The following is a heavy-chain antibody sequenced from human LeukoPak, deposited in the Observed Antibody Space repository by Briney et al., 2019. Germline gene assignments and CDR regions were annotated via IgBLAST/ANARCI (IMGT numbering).Heavy chain of an antibody. V-gene: IGHV3-23*01. CDR3: ARVSWQWLALDDY. CDR2: ISGSGGST. CDR1: GFTFSSYG. Sequence: GGTLRLSCAASGFTFSSYGMSWVRQAPGKGLEWVSAISGSGGSTYYADSVKGRFTISRDNSKNTLYLQMNSLRAEDTAVYYCARVSWQWLALDDYWGQGTLVTVSS. D-gene: IGHD6-19*01. J-gene: IGHJ4*02.